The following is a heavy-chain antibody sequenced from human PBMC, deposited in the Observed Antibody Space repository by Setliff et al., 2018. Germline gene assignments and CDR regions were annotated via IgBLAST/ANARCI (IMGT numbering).Heavy chain of an antibody. J-gene: IGHJ4*02. V-gene: IGHV4-39*01. CDR3: ARHVGIRGRGYNYYY. CDR2: VYHSGGT. CDR1: GGSISSGSDY. D-gene: IGHD1-1*01. Sequence: SETLSLTCTVSGGSISSGSDYWAWIRQPPGKGLEWLGTVYHSGGTYYNPSLKSRVTMSVDTSKNLFSLKLNSVTAADTALYYCARHVGIRGRGYNYYYWGQGTLVTVSS.